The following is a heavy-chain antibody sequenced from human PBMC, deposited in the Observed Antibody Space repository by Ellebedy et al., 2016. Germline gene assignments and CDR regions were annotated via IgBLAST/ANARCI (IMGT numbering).Heavy chain of an antibody. J-gene: IGHJ6*02. Sequence: GGSLRLSCAASGFTFSHYWMNWVRQAPGKGLEWVANIKEDGSEKSYVDSVKGRFPIARDNAKSSLYLQINSLRAEDTAVYHCARGMRVMSYYYGMDVWGQGTTVTVSS. CDR3: ARGMRVMSYYYGMDV. CDR2: IKEDGSEK. D-gene: IGHD3-16*01. V-gene: IGHV3-7*04. CDR1: GFTFSHYW.